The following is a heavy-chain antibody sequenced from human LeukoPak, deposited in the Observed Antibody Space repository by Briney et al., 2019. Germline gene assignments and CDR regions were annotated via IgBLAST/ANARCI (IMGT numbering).Heavy chain of an antibody. J-gene: IGHJ3*02. V-gene: IGHV3-7*01. D-gene: IGHD6-13*01. CDR3: ARDVEMYSSTWSDAFDI. CDR1: RFTFSNYW. CDR2: IKQDGSDK. Sequence: GGTLRLSCAASRFTFSNYWMTWVRQAPGKGLEWVANIKQDGSDKYYMDSVRGRFTISRDNAKNSLYLQMNSLRVEDTAVYYCARDVEMYSSTWSDAFDIWGQGTMVTVSS.